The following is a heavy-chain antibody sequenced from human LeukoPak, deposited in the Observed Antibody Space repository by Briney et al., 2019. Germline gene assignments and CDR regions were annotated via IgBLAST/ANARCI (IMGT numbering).Heavy chain of an antibody. V-gene: IGHV3-66*02. D-gene: IGHD5-12*01. CDR3: ASVNGYDRRY. CDR1: GFTVSSNY. Sequence: GGSLRLSCVASGFTVSSNYMSWVRQAPGKGQEWVSVIYSGGSTYYADSVKGRFTISRDNSKNTLYLQMNSLRAEDTAVYYCASVNGYDRRYWGQGTLVTVCS. J-gene: IGHJ4*02. CDR2: IYSGGST.